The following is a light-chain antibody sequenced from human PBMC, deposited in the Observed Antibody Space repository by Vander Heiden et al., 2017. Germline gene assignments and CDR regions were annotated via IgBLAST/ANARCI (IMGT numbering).Light chain of an antibody. CDR3: QQDDNPPLT. CDR1: QDSNNY. CDR2: EAS. V-gene: IGKV1-33*01. Sequence: IQLTQSPSSLSASVGDRVTITCQASQDSNNYLNWYQQKPGKAPKLLIYEASNWETGVPSRFSGSGSGTDFTFTISSLQPEDIATYYCQQDDNPPLTFGGGTKVDIK. J-gene: IGKJ4*01.